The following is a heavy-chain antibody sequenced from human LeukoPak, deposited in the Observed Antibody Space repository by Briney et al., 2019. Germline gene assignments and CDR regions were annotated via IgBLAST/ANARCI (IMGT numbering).Heavy chain of an antibody. D-gene: IGHD3-10*01. CDR1: GYSISTSYY. Sequence: PSETLSLTCTVSGYSISTSYYWGWIRQPPGKGLEWIGSIYRTGSLYYNTALKSRVTISVDTSKNQLSLTLTSVTAADTAIYYCARGVSGGSGSYYSWFDPWGQGTLVTVSS. CDR3: ARGVSGGSGSYYSWFDP. V-gene: IGHV4-38-2*02. CDR2: IYRTGSL. J-gene: IGHJ5*02.